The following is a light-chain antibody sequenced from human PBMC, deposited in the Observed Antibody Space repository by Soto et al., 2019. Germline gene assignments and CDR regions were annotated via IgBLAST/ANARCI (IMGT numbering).Light chain of an antibody. CDR1: QSLSNNY. Sequence: EIVLTQSPATLSLSPGERATLSCGAGQSLSNNYLAWYQHKPGLAPRLLIYDASSMAPGIPDRFSGSGSGTDFTLTISRLEPEDFAVYYCQHYDGSPFMYTFGQGTTLE. J-gene: IGKJ2*01. CDR2: DAS. CDR3: QHYDGSPFMYT. V-gene: IGKV3D-20*01.